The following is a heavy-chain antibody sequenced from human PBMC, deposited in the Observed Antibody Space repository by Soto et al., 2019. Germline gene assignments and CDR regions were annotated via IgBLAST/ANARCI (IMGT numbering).Heavy chain of an antibody. CDR1: GFTFSSYW. CDR2: IKQDGSEK. J-gene: IGHJ4*02. D-gene: IGHD2-2*02. V-gene: IGHV3-7*01. Sequence: GGSLRLSCAASGFTFSSYWMSWVRQAPGKGLEWVANIKQDGSEKYYVDSVKGRFTISRDNAKNSLYLQMNSLRAEDTAVYYCARDRYCSSTSCYTLKYFDYWGQGTLVTVSS. CDR3: ARDRYCSSTSCYTLKYFDY.